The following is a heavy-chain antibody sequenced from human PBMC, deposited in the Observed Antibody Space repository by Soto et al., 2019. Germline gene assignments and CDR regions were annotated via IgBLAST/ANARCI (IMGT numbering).Heavy chain of an antibody. CDR3: ARGDCVGGSCYSLAGSFYYYMDA. Sequence: EVQLVESGGGLVQPGGSLRLSCAASGSTFSNYWMYWVRQAPGKGLEWVSRINSDGSVSTYADSVKGRLTISRDNVKNTLYLQMDSLRAEDTAVYYCARGDCVGGSCYSLAGSFYYYMDAWGKGTTVTV. V-gene: IGHV3-74*03. CDR1: GSTFSNYW. CDR2: INSDGSVS. J-gene: IGHJ6*03. D-gene: IGHD2-15*01.